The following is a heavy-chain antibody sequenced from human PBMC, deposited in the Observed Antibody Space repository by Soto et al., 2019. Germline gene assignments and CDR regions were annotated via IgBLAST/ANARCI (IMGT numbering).Heavy chain of an antibody. V-gene: IGHV4-30-4*01. CDR1: GGSISSGDYY. CDR3: ARLSGSYNDRYFDN. Sequence: SETLSLTCTVSGGSISSGDYYWSWIRQPPGKGLEWIGYIYYSGSTYYNPSLKSRLTISVDTSNNQFSLKVKSVTAADTAVYFCARLSGSYNDRYFDNWGQGTLVTVSS. CDR2: IYYSGST. D-gene: IGHD1-26*01. J-gene: IGHJ4*02.